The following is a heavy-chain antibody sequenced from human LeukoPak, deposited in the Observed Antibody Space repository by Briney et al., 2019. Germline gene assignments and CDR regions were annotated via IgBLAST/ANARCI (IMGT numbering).Heavy chain of an antibody. CDR1: GYTFTRYY. J-gene: IGHJ4*02. D-gene: IGHD3-3*01. Sequence: ASVTVSCKASGYTFTRYYMHWVRQAPGQGLEWMGWINPNSGGTNYAQKFQGRVTMTRDTSISTAYMELSRLRSDDTAVYYCARDQGLRFLEWFTDYWGQGTLVTVSS. CDR2: INPNSGGT. V-gene: IGHV1-2*02. CDR3: ARDQGLRFLEWFTDY.